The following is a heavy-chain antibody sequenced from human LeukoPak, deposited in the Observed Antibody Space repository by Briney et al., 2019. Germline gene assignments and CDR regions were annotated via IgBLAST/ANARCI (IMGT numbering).Heavy chain of an antibody. CDR1: GGTFRSYG. J-gene: IGHJ6*03. V-gene: IGHV1-69*05. D-gene: IGHD1-26*01. CDR3: ARDRVVGATHYYYMDV. Sequence: ASVKVSCKASGGTFRSYGISWVRQAPGQGLEWMGGIIPIFGTSSYPPKFQGRFSITTDESTTTAYMELSSLTSEDTAVYYCARDRVVGATHYYYMDVWGKGTTVTVSS. CDR2: IIPIFGTS.